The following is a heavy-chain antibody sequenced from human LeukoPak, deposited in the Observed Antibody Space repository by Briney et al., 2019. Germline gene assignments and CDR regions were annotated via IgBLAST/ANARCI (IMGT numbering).Heavy chain of an antibody. CDR3: AKDKWYDSSDYFDY. D-gene: IGHD3-22*01. CDR2: ISWNSGSI. J-gene: IGHJ4*02. CDR1: GFTFDDYV. Sequence: GRSLRLSCAASGFTFDDYVMHWVRQAPGKGLEWVSGISWNSGSIGYADSVKGRFTISRDNAKNSLYLQMNSLRAEDTALYYCAKDKWYDSSDYFDYWGQGTLVTVSS. V-gene: IGHV3-9*01.